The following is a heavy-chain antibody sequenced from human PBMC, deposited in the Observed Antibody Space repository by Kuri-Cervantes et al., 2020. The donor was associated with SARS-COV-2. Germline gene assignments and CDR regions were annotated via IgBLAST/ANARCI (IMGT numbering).Heavy chain of an antibody. CDR3: ARSYFYDSSGYVMDY. CDR2: IHPNDGAT. CDR1: GYTFTAYY. V-gene: IGHV1-2*06. J-gene: IGHJ4*02. Sequence: ASVKVCCKTSGYTFTAYYVHWVRQAPGQGLEWMGRIHPNDGATNSAQKFQGRVTMTRDTSISTAYMELSRLRSDDTAVYYCARSYFYDSSGYVMDYWGQGTLVTVSS. D-gene: IGHD3-22*01.